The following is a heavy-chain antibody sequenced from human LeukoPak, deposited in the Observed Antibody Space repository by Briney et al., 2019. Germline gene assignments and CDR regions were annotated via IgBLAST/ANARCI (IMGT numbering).Heavy chain of an antibody. CDR1: GGSISSYY. CDR3: ASRTYYDILTGYSEGWFDP. CDR2: IYYSGST. V-gene: IGHV4-59*08. Sequence: PSETLSLTCTVSGGSISSYYWSWIRQPPGKGLEWIGYIYYSGSTNHNPSLKSRVTISVDTSKNQFSLKLSSVTAADTAVYYCASRTYYDILTGYSEGWFDPWGQGTLVTVSS. D-gene: IGHD3-9*01. J-gene: IGHJ5*02.